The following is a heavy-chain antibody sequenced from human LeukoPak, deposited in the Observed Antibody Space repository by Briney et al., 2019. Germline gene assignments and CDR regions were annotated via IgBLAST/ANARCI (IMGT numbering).Heavy chain of an antibody. V-gene: IGHV3-53*01. D-gene: IGHD1-26*01. Sequence: GGSLRLSCAASGFTVSSHYMSWVRQAPGKGLEWVSLIDYGGGTHYADSVKGRFTISRDNSEKTLYLQMNSLRADDTAVYYCARDVGFIVGATPGAFDIWGQGTMVTVTS. CDR2: IDYGGGT. CDR1: GFTVSSHY. CDR3: ARDVGFIVGATPGAFDI. J-gene: IGHJ3*02.